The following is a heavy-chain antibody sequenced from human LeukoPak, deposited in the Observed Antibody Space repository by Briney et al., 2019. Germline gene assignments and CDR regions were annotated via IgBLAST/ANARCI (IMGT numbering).Heavy chain of an antibody. CDR3: ARDEDIVVVVAEPGGMDV. V-gene: IGHV1-46*01. J-gene: IGHJ6*02. Sequence: ASVKVSCKASGYTFTSYYMHWVRQAPGQGLEWMGIINPSGGSTSYAQKFHGRVTMTRDTSTSTVYMELSSLRSEDTAVYYCARDEDIVVVVAEPGGMDVWGQGTTVTVSS. CDR2: INPSGGST. D-gene: IGHD2-15*01. CDR1: GYTFTSYY.